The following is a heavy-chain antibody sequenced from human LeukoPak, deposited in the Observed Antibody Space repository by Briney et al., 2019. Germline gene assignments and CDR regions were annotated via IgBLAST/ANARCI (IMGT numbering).Heavy chain of an antibody. Sequence: GGSLRLSCAASGFTFSSYGMHWVRQAPGKGLEWVAVIWYDGSSKYYADSVKGRFTISRDNSKNTLYLQMNSLRAEDTALYYCAKALIAAAGPDAFDIWGQGTMVTVSS. CDR1: GFTFSSYG. CDR3: AKALIAAAGPDAFDI. J-gene: IGHJ3*02. V-gene: IGHV3-33*06. CDR2: IWYDGSSK. D-gene: IGHD6-13*01.